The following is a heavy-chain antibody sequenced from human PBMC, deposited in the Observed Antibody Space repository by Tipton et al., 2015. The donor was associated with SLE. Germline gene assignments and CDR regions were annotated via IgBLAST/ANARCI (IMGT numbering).Heavy chain of an antibody. CDR3: ARRGKTPGGDHYDMDV. J-gene: IGHJ6*02. CDR1: GYTFTSYG. D-gene: IGHD2-21*02. V-gene: IGHV1-46*01. Sequence: QLVQSGAEVKKPGASVKVSCKASGYTFTSYGISWVRQAPGQGPEWMGIINPSGGGTRYAQKFQDRVTMTSDTSTDTVYMELSSLKSADTAVYYCARRGKTPGGDHYDMDVWGQGTTVTVSS. CDR2: INPSGGGT.